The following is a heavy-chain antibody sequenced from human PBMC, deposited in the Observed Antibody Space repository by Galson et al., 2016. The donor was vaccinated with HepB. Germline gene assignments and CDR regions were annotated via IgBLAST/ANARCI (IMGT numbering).Heavy chain of an antibody. J-gene: IGHJ6*04. D-gene: IGHD4-17*01. V-gene: IGHV4-4*07. CDR3: ARGKNDYGDSTYMDV. Sequence: SETLSLTCTVSGGSMYGYFWSWIRQPAGKGLEWIGRIYSSGNTHYNPSLKTRVTMSVDTSKNQFSLNLGSVTAADTAVYYCARGKNDYGDSTYMDVWGKGITVSVSS. CDR1: GGSMYGYF. CDR2: IYSSGNT.